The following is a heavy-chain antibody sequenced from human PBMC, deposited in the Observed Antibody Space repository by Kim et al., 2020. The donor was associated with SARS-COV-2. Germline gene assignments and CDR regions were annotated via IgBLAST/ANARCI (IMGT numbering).Heavy chain of an antibody. J-gene: IGHJ6*02. CDR1: GYTFTSYG. Sequence: ASVKVSCKASGYTFTSYGISWVRQAPGQGLEWMGWISAYNGNTNYAQKLQGRVTMTTDTSTSTAYMELRSLRSDDTAVYYCARDPRYCSGGSCYYYYGMDVWGQGTTVTVSS. D-gene: IGHD2-15*01. CDR2: ISAYNGNT. CDR3: ARDPRYCSGGSCYYYYGMDV. V-gene: IGHV1-18*01.